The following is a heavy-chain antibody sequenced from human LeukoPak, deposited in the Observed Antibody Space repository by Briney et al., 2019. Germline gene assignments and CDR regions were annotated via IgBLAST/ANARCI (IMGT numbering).Heavy chain of an antibody. CDR1: GYTFTGYY. CDR2: IYPNSGGT. Sequence: GASVKVSCKASGYTFTGYYIHWVRQAPGHGLEWMGWIYPNSGGTNYAQKFQGRVTMTRDTSTSTAYMELSRLRPDDTAVYYCASTRGYGDYALDYWGQGTLVTVSS. J-gene: IGHJ4*02. V-gene: IGHV1-2*02. D-gene: IGHD4-17*01. CDR3: ASTRGYGDYALDY.